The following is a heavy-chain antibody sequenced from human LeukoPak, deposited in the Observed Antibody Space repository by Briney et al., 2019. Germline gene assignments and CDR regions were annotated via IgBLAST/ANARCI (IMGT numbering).Heavy chain of an antibody. CDR2: ISYDGSNK. CDR3: ARGGQGRFDY. Sequence: GGSLRLSCAASGFTFSSYAMHWVRQAPGKGLEWVAVISYDGSNKYYADSVKGRFTISRDNSKNTLYLQMSSLRAEDTAVYYCARGGQGRFDYWGQGTLVTVSS. CDR1: GFTFSSYA. J-gene: IGHJ4*02. V-gene: IGHV3-30-3*01.